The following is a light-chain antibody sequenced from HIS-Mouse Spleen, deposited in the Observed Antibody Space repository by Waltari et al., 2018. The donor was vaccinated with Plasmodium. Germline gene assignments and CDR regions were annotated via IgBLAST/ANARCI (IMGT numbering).Light chain of an antibody. CDR2: DAS. Sequence: EIVLTQSPATLSLSPGERATLSCRASQSVSRDLAWYQQKPGQAPRLLIYDASNRATGIPARFSGSGSGTDFTLTISSLEPEDFAVYYCQQRSNWPRVLTFGGGTKVEIK. CDR1: QSVSRD. J-gene: IGKJ4*01. V-gene: IGKV3-11*01. CDR3: QQRSNWPRVLT.